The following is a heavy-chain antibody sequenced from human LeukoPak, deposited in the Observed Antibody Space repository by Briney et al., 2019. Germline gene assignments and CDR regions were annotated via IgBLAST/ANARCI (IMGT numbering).Heavy chain of an antibody. CDR3: ARSRSGDQ. J-gene: IGHJ4*02. CDR2: IKQDGSEK. CDR1: GFTFSRHW. D-gene: IGHD3-16*01. Sequence: QAGGSLRLSCAGSGFTFSRHWMSWVRQASGKGLEFVANIKQDGSEKYYVDSVKGRFTISRDNAKNSLYLQMNSLRVEDTAVYYCARSRSGDQWGQGTLVTVSS. V-gene: IGHV3-7*01.